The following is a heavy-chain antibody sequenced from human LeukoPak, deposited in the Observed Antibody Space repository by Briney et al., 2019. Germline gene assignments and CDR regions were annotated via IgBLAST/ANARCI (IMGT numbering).Heavy chain of an antibody. V-gene: IGHV3-73*01. Sequence: PGGSLRLSCAASGFTFSGSAMHWVRQASGKGLEWVGRIRSKANSYATAYAASVKGRFTISRDDSKNTAYLQMNSLKTEDTAVYYCTRHRITGTTFGYYYYMDVWGKGTTVTVSS. CDR1: GFTFSGSA. D-gene: IGHD1-7*01. CDR3: TRHRITGTTFGYYYYMDV. J-gene: IGHJ6*03. CDR2: IRSKANSYAT.